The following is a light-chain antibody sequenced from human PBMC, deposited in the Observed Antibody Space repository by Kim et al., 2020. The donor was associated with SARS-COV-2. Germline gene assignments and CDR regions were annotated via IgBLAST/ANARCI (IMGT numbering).Light chain of an antibody. CDR3: QCYGGYKHVV. Sequence: IASTGSRGGIGRDYVEWYQQRPDSAPSKIIHEENNRPPGGPGRCSACFTSSPNAALLTVSGLKNEDEDDYFRQCYGGYKHVVFGGGTKMTVL. CDR2: EEN. J-gene: IGLJ3*02. V-gene: IGLV6-57*02. CDR1: RGGIGRDY.